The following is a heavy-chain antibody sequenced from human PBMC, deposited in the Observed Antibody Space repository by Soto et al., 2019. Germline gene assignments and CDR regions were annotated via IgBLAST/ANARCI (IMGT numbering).Heavy chain of an antibody. D-gene: IGHD6-13*01. CDR2: IYNDGTYA. Sequence: GGSLRLSCAGSGFTFNMYWTHWVRQVPGKGPVWVARIYNDGTYADYADSVKGRFTISRDNAKDTLYLQMNDLRAEDSALYRCTRGPRATSAGTSAHWGQGTLVTVSS. CDR1: GFTFNMYW. V-gene: IGHV3-74*01. CDR3: TRGPRATSAGTSAH. J-gene: IGHJ4*02.